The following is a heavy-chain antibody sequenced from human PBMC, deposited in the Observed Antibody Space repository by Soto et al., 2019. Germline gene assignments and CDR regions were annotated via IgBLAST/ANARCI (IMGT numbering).Heavy chain of an antibody. CDR1: GFTFSSIW. CDR2: IKQDGSEK. Sequence: EVQLVESGGGLVQLGGSLGLSCAASGFTFSSIWMSWVRRVQGRGRGWGANIKQDGSEKYYVDSVKGRFTISRDNAKNSLYRQMNSLRAEDTAVYYCARDVGDCTNGVCSAGYWGQGTLVTVSS. CDR3: ARDVGDCTNGVCSAGY. D-gene: IGHD2-8*01. J-gene: IGHJ4*02. V-gene: IGHV3-7*03.